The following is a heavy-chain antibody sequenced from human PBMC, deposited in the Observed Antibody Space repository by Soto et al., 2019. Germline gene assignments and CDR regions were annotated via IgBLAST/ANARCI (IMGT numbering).Heavy chain of an antibody. Sequence: QVQLVQSGAEVKKPGSSVKVSCEASGGTFSSYPINWVRQAPGQGLEWMGGIIPFFGTSNDAQKFQGRVTITADASTSTAYMELRSLRSEDTAVYYCARVGHITNYGMAVWGQGTTVTVSS. CDR2: IIPFFGTS. V-gene: IGHV1-69*01. J-gene: IGHJ6*02. D-gene: IGHD1-26*01. CDR1: GGTFSSYP. CDR3: ARVGHITNYGMAV.